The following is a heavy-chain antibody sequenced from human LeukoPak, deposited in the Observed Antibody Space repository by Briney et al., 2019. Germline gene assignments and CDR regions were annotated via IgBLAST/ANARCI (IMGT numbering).Heavy chain of an antibody. CDR2: IYNSGST. J-gene: IGHJ4*02. Sequence: PPETLCLTCTVSGGSISSHYWSWIRQPPGKALEWIGYIYNSGSTNYNPSLKSRVTISVDTSKNQFSLKLTSVTAADTAVYYCARGGYSYGYDDDFEYWGQGILVTDSS. D-gene: IGHD5-18*01. V-gene: IGHV4-59*11. CDR3: ARGGYSYGYDDDFEY. CDR1: GGSISSHY.